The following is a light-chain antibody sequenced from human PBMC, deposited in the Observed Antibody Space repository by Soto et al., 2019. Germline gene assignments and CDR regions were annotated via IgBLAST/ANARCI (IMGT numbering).Light chain of an antibody. V-gene: IGLV2-14*01. J-gene: IGLJ1*01. CDR2: EVR. CDR3: SSYTSSSTYV. Sequence: QSPLTQPASLSGSPGQSITITPTGTSSDVGGYNFVSWYQQHTRKAPKPMIYEVRNRPSGVSNRFSGSKAGNTGSLTISGLQAEDEADYYCSSYTSSSTYVFGTGTKVTVL. CDR1: SSDVGGYNF.